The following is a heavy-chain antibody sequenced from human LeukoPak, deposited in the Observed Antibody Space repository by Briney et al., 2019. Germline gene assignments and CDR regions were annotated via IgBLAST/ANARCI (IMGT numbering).Heavy chain of an antibody. Sequence: GGSLRLSCAASGFTFSSYSMNWVRQAPGKGLEWVSSISSSSSYIYYAGSVKGRFTISRDNAKNSLYLQMNSLRAEDTAVYYCARAPIAVAGGGFDYWGQGTLVTVSS. D-gene: IGHD6-19*01. V-gene: IGHV3-21*01. J-gene: IGHJ4*02. CDR3: ARAPIAVAGGGFDY. CDR1: GFTFSSYS. CDR2: ISSSSSYI.